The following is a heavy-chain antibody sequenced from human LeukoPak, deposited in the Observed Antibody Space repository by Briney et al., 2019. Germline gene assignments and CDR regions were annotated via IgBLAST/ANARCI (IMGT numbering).Heavy chain of an antibody. CDR1: GFTFSSYV. V-gene: IGHV3-23*01. CDR2: ISGGGGST. Sequence: GGSLRLPCAASGFTFSSYVMSWVRQAPGKGLEWVSAISGGGGSTYYADSVKGRFTISRDNSKNTLSLQMNSLRAEDTAVYYCVKDALVVPVSMGPPEVDYWGQGTLVTVSS. CDR3: VKDALVVPVSMGPPEVDY. D-gene: IGHD2/OR15-2a*01. J-gene: IGHJ4*02.